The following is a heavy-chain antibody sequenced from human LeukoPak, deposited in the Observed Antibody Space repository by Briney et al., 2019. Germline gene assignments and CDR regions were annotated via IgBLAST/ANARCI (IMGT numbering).Heavy chain of an antibody. D-gene: IGHD1-26*01. J-gene: IGHJ3*01. CDR1: GFTFSGHW. CDR2: MNGDGSQI. CDR3: VAWGNSGNS. Sequence: PGRSLSLSCAASGFTFSGHWMSWVRQAPAKGLEWVAHMNGDGSQIYYMDFVKGRFTISRDNAKNSLYLQMNGLRAEDTAVYYCVAWGNSGNSWGQGTMVIVSS. V-gene: IGHV3-7*01.